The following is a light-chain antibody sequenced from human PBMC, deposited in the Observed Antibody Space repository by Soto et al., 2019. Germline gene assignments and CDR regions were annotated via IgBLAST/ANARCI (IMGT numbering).Light chain of an antibody. CDR2: GNT. CDR1: SSNIGAGFD. J-gene: IGLJ3*02. Sequence: QSVLTQPPSASGAPGQRVTISCAGRSSNIGAGFDVHWYQHLPGTAPKLLIYGNTNRPSGVPDRFSGSKSGTSGSLAITGLQAEDEAVYYCQSFDNSLSGSWVFGGGTKLTVL. V-gene: IGLV1-40*01. CDR3: QSFDNSLSGSWV.